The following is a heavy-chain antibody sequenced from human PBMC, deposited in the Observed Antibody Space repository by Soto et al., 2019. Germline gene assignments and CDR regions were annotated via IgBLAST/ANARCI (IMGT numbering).Heavy chain of an antibody. CDR1: GGSISSGGYS. V-gene: IGHV4-30-2*01. Sequence: SETLSLTCAVPGGSISSGGYSWSWIRQPPGKGLEWIGYIYHSGSTYYNPSLKSRVTISVDRSKNQFSLKLSSVTAADTAVYYCARDTLDFWSGYRYFDYWGQGTLVTVSS. D-gene: IGHD3-3*01. CDR3: ARDTLDFWSGYRYFDY. CDR2: IYHSGST. J-gene: IGHJ4*02.